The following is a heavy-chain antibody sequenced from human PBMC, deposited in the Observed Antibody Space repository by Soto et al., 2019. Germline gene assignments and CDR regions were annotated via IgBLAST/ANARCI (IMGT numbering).Heavy chain of an antibody. D-gene: IGHD3-10*01. V-gene: IGHV4-28*01. J-gene: IGHJ1*01. Sequence: SETLSLTCAVSGYSISSSNWWGWIRQPPGKGLEWIGYIYYSGTTYYNPSLKSRVTMSVDTSKNQFSLKLTSVTAVDTAVYYCARRETQDPMAYWGMCTLVPVSS. CDR3: ARRETQDPMAY. CDR1: GYSISSSNW. CDR2: IYYSGTT.